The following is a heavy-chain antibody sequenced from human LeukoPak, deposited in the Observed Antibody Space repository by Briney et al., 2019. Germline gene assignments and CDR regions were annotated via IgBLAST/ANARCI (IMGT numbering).Heavy chain of an antibody. V-gene: IGHV3-23*01. CDR2: ITGSADNT. CDR1: GFTFSTYA. D-gene: IGHD2-2*01. J-gene: IGHJ4*02. Sequence: HPGGSLRLSCAASGFTFSTYAMSWVRQAPGKGLEWVSLITGSADNTYYADSVRGRFTISRDNSKNTLYLQMNSLRAEDTAVYYCAKTPDKEYCSSTSCYFDYWGQGTLVTVSS. CDR3: AKTPDKEYCSSTSCYFDY.